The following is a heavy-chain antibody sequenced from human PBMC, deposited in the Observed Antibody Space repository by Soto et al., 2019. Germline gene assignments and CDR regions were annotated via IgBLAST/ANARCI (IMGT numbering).Heavy chain of an antibody. Sequence: PGGSLRLSCAASGFTFSSYGMHWVRQAPGKGLEWVAVIWYDGSNKYYADSAKGRFTISRDNSKNTLYLQMNSLGAEDTAVYYCARGVHSSGWSTMYFQHWGQGTLVTVSS. CDR2: IWYDGSNK. J-gene: IGHJ1*01. D-gene: IGHD6-19*01. CDR3: ARGVHSSGWSTMYFQH. CDR1: GFTFSSYG. V-gene: IGHV3-33*01.